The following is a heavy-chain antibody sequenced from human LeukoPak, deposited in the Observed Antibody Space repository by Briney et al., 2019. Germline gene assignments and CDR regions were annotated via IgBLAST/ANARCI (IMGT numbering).Heavy chain of an antibody. V-gene: IGHV4-61*02. J-gene: IGHJ2*01. CDR2: IYTSGST. CDR1: GGSISSGSYY. CDR3: ARDRRAVTTLNWYFDL. D-gene: IGHD4-17*01. Sequence: PSQTLSLTCTVSGGSISSGSYYWSWSRQPAGKGLEWIVRIYTSGSTNYNPSLKSRVTISVDTSKNQFSLKLSSVTAADTAVYYCARDRRAVTTLNWYFDLWGRGTLVTVSS.